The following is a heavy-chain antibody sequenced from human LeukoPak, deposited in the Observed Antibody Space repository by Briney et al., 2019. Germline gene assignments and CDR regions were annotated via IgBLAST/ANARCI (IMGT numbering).Heavy chain of an antibody. CDR2: IYPGDSDT. D-gene: IGHD6-6*01. Sequence: GESLKISCKGSGYSFTSYWIGWVRQMPGKGLEWMGIIYPGDSDTRYSPSFQGQVTISADKSISTAYLQWSSLKASDTAMYYCARHIAARPNYYYCYMDVWGKGTTVTVSS. J-gene: IGHJ6*03. V-gene: IGHV5-51*01. CDR3: ARHIAARPNYYYCYMDV. CDR1: GYSFTSYW.